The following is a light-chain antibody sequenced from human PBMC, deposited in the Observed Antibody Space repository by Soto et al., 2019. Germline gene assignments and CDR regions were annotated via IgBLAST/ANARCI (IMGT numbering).Light chain of an antibody. CDR1: SSNIGAGYE. CDR3: QSYDSSLSIHVV. Sequence: QSVLTQPPSMSGAPGQRVTISCTGSSSNIGAGYEVHWYQQLPGTAPKLLIYANNNRPSGVPDRFSGSKSGTSASLAITGLQAEDEADYYCQSYDSSLSIHVVFGGGTKLTVL. V-gene: IGLV1-40*01. CDR2: ANN. J-gene: IGLJ2*01.